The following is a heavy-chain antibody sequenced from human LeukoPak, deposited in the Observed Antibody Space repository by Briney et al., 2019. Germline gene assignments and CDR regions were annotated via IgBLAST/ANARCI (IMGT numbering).Heavy chain of an antibody. V-gene: IGHV3-7*01. CDR1: GFTFSSYW. D-gene: IGHD6-13*01. J-gene: IGHJ4*02. Sequence: GGSLRLSCAASGFTFSSYWMSWVRQASRKGLEWVANIKQDGSEKYYADSVKGRFTISRDNAKNSLYLQTNSLRAEDTAVYYCARWESPAAGTNFDYWGQGTLVTVSS. CDR3: ARWESPAAGTNFDY. CDR2: IKQDGSEK.